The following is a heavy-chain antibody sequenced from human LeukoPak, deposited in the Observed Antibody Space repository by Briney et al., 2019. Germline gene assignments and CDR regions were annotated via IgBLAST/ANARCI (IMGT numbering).Heavy chain of an antibody. CDR2: INAGNGNT. CDR1: GYTFTSYA. CDR3: ARGEVNSGSYPL. J-gene: IGHJ4*02. D-gene: IGHD1-26*01. Sequence: ASVKVSCKASGYTFTSYAMHWVRQAPGQRLEWMGWINAGNGNTKYSQKFQGRVTITADKSTSTAYMELSSLRSEDTAVYYCARGEVNSGSYPLWGQGTLVTVSS. V-gene: IGHV1-3*01.